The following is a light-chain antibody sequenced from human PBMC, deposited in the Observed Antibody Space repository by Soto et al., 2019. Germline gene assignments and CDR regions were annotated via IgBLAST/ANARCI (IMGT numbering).Light chain of an antibody. Sequence: EIVLTQSPATLSLSPGERATLSCRTSQSDSEYLAWYQQKPGQAPRLLIYDASTRASGIPARFSGSGSGTDFTLTISSLEPEDFAVYYCQQRGSWPPMWTFGQGTKVEVK. CDR1: QSDSEY. J-gene: IGKJ1*01. CDR3: QQRGSWPPMWT. CDR2: DAS. V-gene: IGKV3-11*01.